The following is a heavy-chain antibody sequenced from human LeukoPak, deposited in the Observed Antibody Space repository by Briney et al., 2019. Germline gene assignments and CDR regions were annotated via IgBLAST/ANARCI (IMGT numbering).Heavy chain of an antibody. Sequence: SGGSLRLSCAASGFIVSGDFMSWVRQAPGKGLEWVSVIYSDGSTYYADSVKGRFTISRDNSKNTLDLQMTGLRAEDTAVYYCAREEGDSSFDYWGQGTLVTVSS. CDR3: AREEGDSSFDY. D-gene: IGHD3-16*01. V-gene: IGHV3-53*01. CDR2: IYSDGST. CDR1: GFIVSGDF. J-gene: IGHJ4*02.